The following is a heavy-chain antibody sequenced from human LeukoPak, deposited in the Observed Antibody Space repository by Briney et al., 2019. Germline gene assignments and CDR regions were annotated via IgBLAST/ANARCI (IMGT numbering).Heavy chain of an antibody. D-gene: IGHD3-22*01. V-gene: IGHV4-59*08. CDR2: NSYSGST. J-gene: IGHJ4*02. CDR1: GGSTSSYS. Sequence: SETLSPTCTVSGGSTSSYSWSWIRQPPGKGLEWIGYNSYSGSTNYNPSLKSRVTISVDTSKNQFSLKLTSVTAADTAVYYCARHDGSAYNLDYWGQGTLVTVSS. CDR3: ARHDGSAYNLDY.